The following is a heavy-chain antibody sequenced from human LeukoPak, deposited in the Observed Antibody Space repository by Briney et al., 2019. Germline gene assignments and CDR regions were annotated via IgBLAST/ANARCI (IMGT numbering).Heavy chain of an antibody. CDR1: GGSFSGYY. CDR2: INHSGST. Sequence: SETLSLTCAVYGGSFSGYYWSWIRQPPGKGLEWIGEINHSGSTNYNPSLKSRVTISVGTSKNQFSLKLSSVTAADTAVYYCARGAAYCGGDCSDYWGQGTLVTVSS. CDR3: ARGAAYCGGDCSDY. D-gene: IGHD2-21*02. V-gene: IGHV4-34*01. J-gene: IGHJ4*02.